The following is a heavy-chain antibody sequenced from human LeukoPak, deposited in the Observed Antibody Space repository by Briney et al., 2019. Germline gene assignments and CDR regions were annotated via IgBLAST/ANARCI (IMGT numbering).Heavy chain of an antibody. CDR2: ISDDGSNK. D-gene: IGHD4-17*01. Sequence: PGGSLRLSCAASGFTFSSYAMHWVRQAPGKGLEWMAVISDDGSNKYYADSVKGRFTISRDNSKSTVYLQMNSLRAEDTAIYFCAGGTTGTIEYFDYWGRGTLVTVSS. CDR1: GFTFSSYA. V-gene: IGHV3-30*04. J-gene: IGHJ4*02. CDR3: AGGTTGTIEYFDY.